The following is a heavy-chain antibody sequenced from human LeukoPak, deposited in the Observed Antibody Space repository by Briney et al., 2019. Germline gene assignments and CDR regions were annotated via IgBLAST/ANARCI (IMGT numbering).Heavy chain of an antibody. CDR3: ATAYYYDSSGYYYFDY. CDR2: FDPEDGET. V-gene: IGHV1-24*01. CDR1: EYTLTELS. J-gene: IGHJ4*02. Sequence: ASVKVSCKVSEYTLTELSMHWVRQAPGKGLEWMGGFDPEDGETIYAQKFQGRVTMTEDTSTDTAYMELSSLRSEDTAVYYCATAYYYDSSGYYYFDYWGQGTLVTVSS. D-gene: IGHD3-22*01.